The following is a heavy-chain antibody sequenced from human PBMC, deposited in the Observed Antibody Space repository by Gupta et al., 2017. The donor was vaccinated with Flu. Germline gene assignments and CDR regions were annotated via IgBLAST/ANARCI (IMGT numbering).Heavy chain of an antibody. Sequence: QVQLQPRGAGPLKPSDTLSLTCAVYSAAFGGYYWSWIRQPPGKGLEWIGEINHSGSTNYNPSLKSRVTISVDTSKNQFSLKLSSVTAADTAVYYCASSSWYSPVDNWFDPWGQGTLVTVSS. CDR1: SAAFGGYY. J-gene: IGHJ5*02. CDR3: ASSSWYSPVDNWFDP. CDR2: INHSGST. V-gene: IGHV4-34*01. D-gene: IGHD6-13*01.